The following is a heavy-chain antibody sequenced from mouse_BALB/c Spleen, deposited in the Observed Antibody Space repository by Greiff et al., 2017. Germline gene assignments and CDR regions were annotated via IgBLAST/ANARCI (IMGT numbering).Heavy chain of an antibody. V-gene: IGHV1-67*01. J-gene: IGHJ4*01. CDR3: ASAYYRNAMDY. Sequence: VQLVESGPELVRPGESVKISCKGSGYTFTDYAMHWVKQSHAKSLEWIGVISIYYDNTNYNQKFKGKATMTVDKSSSTAYMELARLTSEDSAIYYCASAYYRNAMDYWGQGTSVTVSS. CDR2: ISIYYDNT. D-gene: IGHD2-10*01. CDR1: GYTFTDYA.